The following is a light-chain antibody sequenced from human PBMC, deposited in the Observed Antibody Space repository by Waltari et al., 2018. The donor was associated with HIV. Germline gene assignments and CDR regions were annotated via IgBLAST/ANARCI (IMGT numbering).Light chain of an antibody. J-gene: IGLJ1*01. CDR3: GSYTSSSTFV. Sequence: QSALTQPASVSGSPGQSLTLSCTGPSNAVGRSNSVPCHQQHPGEAPKLISHDVSDRPSGISNRFSGSKSGNTASLTISGLQTDDEADYYCGSYTSSSTFVFGTGTRVTVL. CDR2: DVS. V-gene: IGLV2-14*03. CDR1: SNAVGRSNS.